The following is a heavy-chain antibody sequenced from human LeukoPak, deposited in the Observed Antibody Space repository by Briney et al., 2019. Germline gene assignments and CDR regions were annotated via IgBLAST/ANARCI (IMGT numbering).Heavy chain of an antibody. Sequence: GGSLRLSCVASGFTFSSYAMSWVRQAPGRGLEWVSDINGSGDNTYYADSVKGRFTISRDNSKNTLSLQMNSLRAEDTAVYYCARESRSSGWYFDYWGQGTLVTVSS. V-gene: IGHV3-23*01. D-gene: IGHD6-19*01. CDR3: ARESRSSGWYFDY. CDR1: GFTFSSYA. CDR2: INGSGDNT. J-gene: IGHJ4*02.